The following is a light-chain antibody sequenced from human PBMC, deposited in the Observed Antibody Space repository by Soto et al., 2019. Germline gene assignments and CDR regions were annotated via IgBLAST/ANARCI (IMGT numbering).Light chain of an antibody. CDR1: QSISSY. CDR2: AGS. Sequence: DIQITQSPSSLSTSVGDRVTITCRSSQSISSYLNWYQQKSGKAPKLLISAGSSLQSGVPSRFSGSGSGTDFTLTITSLQPEDFATYYCQQSYSTPRTLGGGTKVDIK. J-gene: IGKJ4*01. V-gene: IGKV1-39*01. CDR3: QQSYSTPRT.